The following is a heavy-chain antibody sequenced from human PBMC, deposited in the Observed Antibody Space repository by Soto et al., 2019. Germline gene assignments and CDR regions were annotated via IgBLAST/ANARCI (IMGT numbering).Heavy chain of an antibody. Sequence: GSMRLSCAASEFTVSSNYMTWVRQAPGRGLESVSVIYGGSSTHYTDSVKGQFTISRDNSKNTLYLQMNSLRAEDTAVYYCARGLSMAGAFDIWGQGTMVTVSS. J-gene: IGHJ3*02. CDR3: ARGLSMAGAFDI. CDR2: IYGGSST. V-gene: IGHV3-53*01. CDR1: EFTVSSNY. D-gene: IGHD6-19*01.